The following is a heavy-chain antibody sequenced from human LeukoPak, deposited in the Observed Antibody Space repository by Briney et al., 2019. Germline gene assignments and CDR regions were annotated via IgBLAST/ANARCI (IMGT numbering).Heavy chain of an antibody. V-gene: IGHV3-53*04. Sequence: PGGSLRLSCAASGFSVSGNYMSWIRQAPGKGLEWVSGIYSGAATQYADSVKGRFTIFRLNSNNTLYLHMNRLREDDTAVYYCARGHYSDRSPSYAFHMWGQGTMVTVSS. D-gene: IGHD3-22*01. CDR3: ARGHYSDRSPSYAFHM. CDR2: IYSGAAT. J-gene: IGHJ3*02. CDR1: GFSVSGNY.